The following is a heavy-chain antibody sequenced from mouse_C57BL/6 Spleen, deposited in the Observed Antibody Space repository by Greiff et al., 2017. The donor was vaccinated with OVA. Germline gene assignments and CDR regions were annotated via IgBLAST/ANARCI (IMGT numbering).Heavy chain of an antibody. CDR2: IDPSDSET. D-gene: IGHD3-3*01. CDR3: ARSPRGNYAMDY. V-gene: IGHV1-52*01. J-gene: IGHJ4*01. CDR1: GYTFTSYW. Sequence: VKLQQPGAELVRPGSSVKLSCKASGYTFTSYWMHWVKQRPIQGLEWIGNIDPSDSETHYNQKFKDKATLTVDKSSSTAYMQLSSLTSEDSAVYYCARSPRGNYAMDYWGQGTSVTVSS.